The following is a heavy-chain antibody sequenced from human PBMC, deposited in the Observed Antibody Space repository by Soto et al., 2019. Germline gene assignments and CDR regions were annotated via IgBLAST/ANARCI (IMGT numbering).Heavy chain of an antibody. CDR3: ARGNVVPLDY. Sequence: SETLSLTCTVSGGSISSSSYYWGWIRQPPGKGLEWIGSIYYSGSTYYNPSLKSRVTISVDRSKNQFSLKLSSVTAADTAVYYCARGNVVPLDYWGQGTLVTVSS. D-gene: IGHD2-21*01. V-gene: IGHV4-39*07. CDR2: IYYSGST. J-gene: IGHJ4*02. CDR1: GGSISSSSYY.